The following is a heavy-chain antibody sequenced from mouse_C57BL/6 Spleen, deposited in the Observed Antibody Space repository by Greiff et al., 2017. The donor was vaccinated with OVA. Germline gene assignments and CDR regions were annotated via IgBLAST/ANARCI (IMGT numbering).Heavy chain of an antibody. J-gene: IGHJ1*03. CDR3: APEDYYFDV. D-gene: IGHD1-1*02. CDR1: GYAFSSSW. V-gene: IGHV1-82*01. CDR2: IYPGDGDT. Sequence: QVQLQQSGPELVKPGASVKISCKASGYAFSSSWMNWVKQRPGKGLEWIGRIYPGDGDTNYNGKFKGKATLTADKSSSTAYMQLSSLTSEDSAVYFCAPEDYYFDVWGTGTTVTVSS.